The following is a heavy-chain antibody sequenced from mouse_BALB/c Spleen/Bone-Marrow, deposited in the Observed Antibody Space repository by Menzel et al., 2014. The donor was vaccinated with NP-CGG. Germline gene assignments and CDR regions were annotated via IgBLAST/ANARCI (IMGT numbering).Heavy chain of an antibody. J-gene: IGHJ4*01. CDR3: ARSPYGNSAMDN. D-gene: IGHD2-10*02. CDR1: GLSLTSYG. V-gene: IGHV2-6*02. CDR2: IWSDGNT. Sequence: VKLVESGPGLVAPSQSLSITCTVSGLSLTSYGVHWVRQPPGKGLEWLGVIWSDGNTTYNSALKSRLSISKDNAKSQVFLKMNSIQTDDTAMYYCARSPYGNSAMDNRGQGTSVTVSS.